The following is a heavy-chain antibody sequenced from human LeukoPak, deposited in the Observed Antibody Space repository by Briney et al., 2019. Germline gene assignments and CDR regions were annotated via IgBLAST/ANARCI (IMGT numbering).Heavy chain of an antibody. CDR3: VRLQGGRSGYYPFNQ. Sequence: PSETLSLTCTVSGGSISSGDYYWSWIRQPPGKGLEWIGYIYYSGSTYYNPSLKSRVTISVDTSKNQSSLKLNSVTAADTAVYYCVRLQGGRSGYYPFNQWGQGTLVTVSS. J-gene: IGHJ4*02. CDR1: GGSISSGDYY. D-gene: IGHD3-22*01. V-gene: IGHV4-30-4*01. CDR2: IYYSGST.